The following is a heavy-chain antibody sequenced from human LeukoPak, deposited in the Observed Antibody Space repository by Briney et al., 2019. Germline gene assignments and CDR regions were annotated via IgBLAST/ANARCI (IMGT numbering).Heavy chain of an antibody. CDR1: GFTFSTYW. Sequence: GGSLRLSCAASGFTFSTYWMHWVRQTPGKGLVWVSRINPDGSITNYADSVKGRFTISRDNAKNTLYPQMSSLKAEDTAVYYCARGGGYQLLIWGQGTLVTVSS. CDR3: ARGGGYQLLI. V-gene: IGHV3-74*01. CDR2: INPDGSIT. D-gene: IGHD2-21*01. J-gene: IGHJ4*01.